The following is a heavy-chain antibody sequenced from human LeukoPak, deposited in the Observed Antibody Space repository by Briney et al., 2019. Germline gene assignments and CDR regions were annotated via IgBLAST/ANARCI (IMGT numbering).Heavy chain of an antibody. CDR3: ARSYSSPFYYFDY. CDR1: GGSISSYY. CDR2: IYYSGST. Sequence: SETLSLTCTVSGGSISSYYWGWIRQPPGKGLEWIGSIYYSGSTYYNPSLKSRVTISVDTSKSQFSLKLSSVTAADTAVYYCARSYSSPFYYFDYWGQGTLVTVSS. J-gene: IGHJ4*02. D-gene: IGHD6-6*01. V-gene: IGHV4-39*01.